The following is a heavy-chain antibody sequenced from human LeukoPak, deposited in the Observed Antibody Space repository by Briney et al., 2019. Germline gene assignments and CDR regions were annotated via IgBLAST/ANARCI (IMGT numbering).Heavy chain of an antibody. CDR2: IIPIFGTP. Sequence: ASVKVSCKASGGTFSSYAISWVRQAPGQGLEWMGGIIPIFGTPNYAQKFQGRVTITADESTSTVYMELSSLRSEDTAVYYCAKWAHQQLENWFDPWGQGTLVTVSS. J-gene: IGHJ5*02. V-gene: IGHV1-69*13. CDR3: AKWAHQQLENWFDP. D-gene: IGHD6-13*01. CDR1: GGTFSSYA.